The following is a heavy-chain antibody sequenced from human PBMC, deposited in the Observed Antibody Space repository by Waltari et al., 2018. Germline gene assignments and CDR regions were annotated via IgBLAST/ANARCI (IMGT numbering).Heavy chain of an antibody. Sequence: QVHLQQWGAGPLKPSETLSLTCAVYGGSFRGFYWSWIRQPPGKGLEWIGQIEHNEDTTYNPSLKDRVTISLDTSKRKFSLTLTSVTAADTAVYYCASTPLFYYDTSGYYFWGQGAPVTVSS. CDR2: IEHNEDT. D-gene: IGHD3-22*01. J-gene: IGHJ4*02. CDR3: ASTPLFYYDTSGYYF. CDR1: GGSFRGFY. V-gene: IGHV4-34*01.